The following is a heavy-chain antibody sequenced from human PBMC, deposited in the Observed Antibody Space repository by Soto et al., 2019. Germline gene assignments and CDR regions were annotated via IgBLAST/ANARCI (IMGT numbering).Heavy chain of an antibody. Sequence: SQTLSLTCVISGDSVSSNSAAWNWIRQSPSRGLEWLGRTYYRSRWYNDYAVSVRSRITVNADTSKNQFSLHLNSVTAADTAMYYCASVNGGGSYKRIRFDPWGQGPRSRLL. V-gene: IGHV6-1*01. J-gene: IGHJ5*02. CDR2: TYYRSRWYN. CDR3: ASVNGGGSYKRIRFDP. CDR1: GDSVSSNSAA. D-gene: IGHD1-26*01.